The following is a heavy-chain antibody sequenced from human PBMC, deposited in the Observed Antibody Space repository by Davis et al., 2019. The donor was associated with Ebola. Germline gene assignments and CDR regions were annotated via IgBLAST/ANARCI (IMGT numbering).Heavy chain of an antibody. D-gene: IGHD3-10*01. CDR2: IYYRGST. J-gene: IGHJ5*02. CDR1: GGSVSNYY. V-gene: IGHV4-59*08. CDR3: ASVPYYYGSGSP. Sequence: MPSETLSLTCTVSGGSVSNYYWSWIRQPPGKGLEWIGYIYYRGSTNYNPSLKSRVTILVDTSKNQFSLKLSSVTAADTAVYYCASVPYYYGSGSPWGQGTLVTVSS.